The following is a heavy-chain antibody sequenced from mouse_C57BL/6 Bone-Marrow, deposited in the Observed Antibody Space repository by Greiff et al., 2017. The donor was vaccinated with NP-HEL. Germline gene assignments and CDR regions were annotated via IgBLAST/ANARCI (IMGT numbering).Heavy chain of an antibody. CDR1: GYTFTSYW. J-gene: IGHJ4*01. CDR3: ARPPYDYDGGYAMDY. V-gene: IGHV1-55*01. D-gene: IGHD2-4*01. Sequence: QQSGAELVKPGASVKMSCKASGYTFTSYWITWVKQRPGQGLEWIGDIYPGSGSTNYNEKFKSKATLTVDTSSSTAYMQLSSLTSEDSAVYYCARPPYDYDGGYAMDYWGQGTSVTVSS. CDR2: IYPGSGST.